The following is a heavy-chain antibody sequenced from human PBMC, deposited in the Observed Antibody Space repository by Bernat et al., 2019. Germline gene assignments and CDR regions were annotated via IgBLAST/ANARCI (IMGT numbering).Heavy chain of an antibody. CDR2: ISYDGSNK. Sequence: QVQLVESGGGVVQPGRSLRLSCAASGFTFSSYAMHWVRQAPGKGLEWVAVISYDGSNKYYADSVEGRFTISRDNSKNTLYLQMSSLRAEDTAVYYCARGSGSNPLGWYFDLWGRGTLVTVSS. CDR1: GFTFSSYA. J-gene: IGHJ2*01. CDR3: ARGSGSNPLGWYFDL. D-gene: IGHD4-11*01. V-gene: IGHV3-30*15.